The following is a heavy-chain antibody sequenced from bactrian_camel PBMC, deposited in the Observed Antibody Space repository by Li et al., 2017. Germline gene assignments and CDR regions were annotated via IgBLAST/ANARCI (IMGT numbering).Heavy chain of an antibody. J-gene: IGHJ6*01. D-gene: IGHD3*01. Sequence: HVQLVESGGGSVQAGGSLRLSCVASGATQDIGCMGWFRQVPGLEREGIGSIDSDGITTYADSLKARFTISRDNAKSTLYQLMNNLKPEDTAMYYCAADRALGDDCYVGSLYTDFAYWGQGTQVTVS. CDR3: AADRALGDDCYVGSLYTDFAY. CDR2: IDSDGIT. V-gene: IGHV3S53*01. CDR1: GATQDIGC.